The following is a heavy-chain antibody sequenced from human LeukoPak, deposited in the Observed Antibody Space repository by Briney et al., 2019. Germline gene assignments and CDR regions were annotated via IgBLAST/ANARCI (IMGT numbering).Heavy chain of an antibody. CDR2: IYYSGST. CDR3: ARGSALYYDSSGYAYAFDI. CDR1: DGSISSYY. V-gene: IGHV4-59*08. J-gene: IGHJ3*02. Sequence: PSETLSLTCTVSDGSISSYYWSWIRQPPGKGLEWIGYIYYSGSTNYNPSLKSRVTISVDTSKNQFSLKLSSVTAADTAVYYCARGSALYYDSSGYAYAFDIWGQGTMVTVSS. D-gene: IGHD3-22*01.